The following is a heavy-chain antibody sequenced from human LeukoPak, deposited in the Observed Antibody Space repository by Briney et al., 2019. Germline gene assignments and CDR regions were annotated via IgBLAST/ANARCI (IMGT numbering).Heavy chain of an antibody. Sequence: SVKGRFTISRDNAKNSLYLQMNSLRDEDTAVYYCARDKTYGDYWYYFDYWGQGTLVTVSS. CDR3: ARDKTYGDYWYYFDY. J-gene: IGHJ4*02. D-gene: IGHD4-17*01. V-gene: IGHV3-48*02.